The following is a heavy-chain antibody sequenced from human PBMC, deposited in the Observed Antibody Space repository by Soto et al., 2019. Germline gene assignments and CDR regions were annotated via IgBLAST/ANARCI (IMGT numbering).Heavy chain of an antibody. V-gene: IGHV1-46*01. CDR3: ARVAYSYGDFDY. Sequence: ASVKVTCKASGYTFTSYYMHWVRQAPGQGLEWMGIINPSGGSTSYAQKFQGRVTMTRDTSTSTVYMELSSLRSEDTAVYYCARVAYSYGDFDYWGQGTLVTVSS. D-gene: IGHD5-18*01. J-gene: IGHJ4*02. CDR2: INPSGGST. CDR1: GYTFTSYY.